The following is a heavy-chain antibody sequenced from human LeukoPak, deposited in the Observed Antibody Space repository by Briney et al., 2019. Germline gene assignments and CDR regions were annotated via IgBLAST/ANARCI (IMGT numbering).Heavy chain of an antibody. D-gene: IGHD1-26*01. CDR3: ASGDDSGSYGEGFDY. V-gene: IGHV1-3*02. CDR1: GYTFTSYA. Sequence: ASVKVSCKASGYTFTSYAMHWVRQAPGQRLEWMGWSNAGNGNTKYSQEFQGRVTITRDTSASTAYMELSSLRSEDTAVYYCASGDDSGSYGEGFDYWGQGTLVTVSS. CDR2: SNAGNGNT. J-gene: IGHJ4*02.